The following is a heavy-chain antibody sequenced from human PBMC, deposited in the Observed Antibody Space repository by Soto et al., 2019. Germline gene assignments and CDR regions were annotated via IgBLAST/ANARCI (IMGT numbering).Heavy chain of an antibody. CDR2: ISGSGGST. D-gene: IGHD3-3*01. V-gene: IGHV3-23*01. CDR3: AKKYYDFWSGWASTGENFDY. Sequence: GGSLRLSCAASGFTFSSYAMSWVRQAPGKGLEWVSAISGSGGSTYYADSVKGRFTISRDNSKNTLYLQMNSLRAEDTAVYYCAKKYYDFWSGWASTGENFDYWGQGTLVTVSS. CDR1: GFTFSSYA. J-gene: IGHJ4*02.